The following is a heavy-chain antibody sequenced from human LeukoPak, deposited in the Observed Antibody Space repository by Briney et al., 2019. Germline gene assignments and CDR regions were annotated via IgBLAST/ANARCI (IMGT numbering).Heavy chain of an antibody. CDR2: ISSSSSYI. CDR3: ARVRVPAAMLDAFDI. CDR1: GFTFSSYS. D-gene: IGHD2-2*01. V-gene: IGHV3-21*01. Sequence: GGSLRLSCAASGFTFSSYSMNWVRQAPGKGLEWVSSISSSSSYIYYADTVKGRFTISRDNAKNSLYLQMNSLRAEDTAVYYCARVRVPAAMLDAFDIWGQGTMVTVSS. J-gene: IGHJ3*02.